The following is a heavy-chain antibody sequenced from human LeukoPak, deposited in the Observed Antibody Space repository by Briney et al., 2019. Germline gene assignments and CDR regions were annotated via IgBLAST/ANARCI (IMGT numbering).Heavy chain of an antibody. CDR1: GFTFSSYA. J-gene: IGHJ6*04. CDR2: ISYDGSNK. Sequence: GGSLRLSCAASGFTFSSYAMHWVRQAPGKGLEWVAVISYDGSNKYYADSVMGRFTISRDNSKNTLYLQMNSLRAEDTAVYYRARDAADYYYGMDVWGKGTTVTVSS. V-gene: IGHV3-30*04. CDR3: ARDAADYYYGMDV. D-gene: IGHD6-25*01.